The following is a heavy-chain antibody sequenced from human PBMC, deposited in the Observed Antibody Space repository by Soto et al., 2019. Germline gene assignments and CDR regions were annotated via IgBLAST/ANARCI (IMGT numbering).Heavy chain of an antibody. J-gene: IGHJ3*02. CDR2: IYWDDAK. CDR3: AHRPESNSGTTAGGAFDI. Sequence: QITLKESGPTLVKPTQTLTLTCTFSGFSLSTSGVGLGWIRQPPGKALEWLALIYWDDAKRYSPSLKSRLTITKDTAKNQVVLTMTNMDPVDTATYYCAHRPESNSGTTAGGAFDIWGQGTMVTVSS. CDR1: GFSLSTSGVG. V-gene: IGHV2-5*02. D-gene: IGHD1-26*01.